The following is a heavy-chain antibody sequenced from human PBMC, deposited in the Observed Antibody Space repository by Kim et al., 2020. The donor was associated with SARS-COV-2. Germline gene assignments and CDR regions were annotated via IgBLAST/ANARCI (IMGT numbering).Heavy chain of an antibody. Sequence: NPSLKSRVTILVDTSKNQFSLKLSSVTAADTAMYYCARDPPGNVGAFFDYWGQGTLVTVSS. D-gene: IGHD2-15*01. V-gene: IGHV4-59*01. J-gene: IGHJ4*02. CDR3: ARDPPGNVGAFFDY.